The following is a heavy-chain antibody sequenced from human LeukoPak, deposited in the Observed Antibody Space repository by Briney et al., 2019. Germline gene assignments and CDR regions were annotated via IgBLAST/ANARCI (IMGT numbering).Heavy chain of an antibody. Sequence: ASVKVSCKASGYTFTSYGISWVRQAPGHGLEWMGRIVPIFDIVNYAQKFQGRVTITADKSTSTAYMELSSLRSEDTAVYYCALASSTSLNDPWGQGTLVTVSS. V-gene: IGHV1-69*04. CDR1: GYTFTSYG. CDR2: IVPIFDIV. CDR3: ALASSTSLNDP. J-gene: IGHJ5*02. D-gene: IGHD2-2*01.